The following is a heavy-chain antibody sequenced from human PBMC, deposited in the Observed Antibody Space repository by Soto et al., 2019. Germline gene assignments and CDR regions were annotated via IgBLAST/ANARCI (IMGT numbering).Heavy chain of an antibody. V-gene: IGHV3-64*02. CDR3: ARGAGWFDY. CDR1: GFTFSSYA. CDR2: ISSNGGST. J-gene: IGHJ4*02. Sequence: EVQLVESGEGLVQPGGSLRLSCAASGFTFSSYAMHWVRQAPGKGLEYVSAISSNGGSTYYADSVTGRFTISRDNSKNTLYLQMGSLRAEDMAVYYCARGAGWFDYWGQGTLVTVSS. D-gene: IGHD2-15*01.